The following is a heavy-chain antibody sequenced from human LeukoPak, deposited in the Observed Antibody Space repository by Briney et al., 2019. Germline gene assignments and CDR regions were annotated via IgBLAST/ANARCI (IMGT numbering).Heavy chain of an antibody. V-gene: IGHV3-21*01. CDR1: GFTFSSYS. CDR2: ISSSSSYI. J-gene: IGHJ3*02. D-gene: IGHD3-10*01. Sequence: TGGSLRLSCAASGFTFSSYSMNWVRQAPGKGLEWVSSISSSSSYIYYADSVKGRFTISRDNAKNSLYLQMNSLRAEDTAVYYCASPSPPVFSGGGLFDIWGQGTMVTVSS. CDR3: ASPSPPVFSGGGLFDI.